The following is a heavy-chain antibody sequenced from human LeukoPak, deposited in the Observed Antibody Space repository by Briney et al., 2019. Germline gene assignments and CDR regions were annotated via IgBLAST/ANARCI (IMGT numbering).Heavy chain of an antibody. V-gene: IGHV3-64*01. J-gene: IGHJ6*02. Sequence: GGSLRLSCAASGFTFSNYAMHWVRQAPGKGLEYVSTISTSGGSTYYANSVKGRFTISRDNIKNTLYLQMGSLRTEDMAVYYCARGISYYGMDVWGQGTTVTVSS. CDR2: ISTSGGST. D-gene: IGHD3-3*02. CDR1: GFTFSNYA. CDR3: ARGISYYGMDV.